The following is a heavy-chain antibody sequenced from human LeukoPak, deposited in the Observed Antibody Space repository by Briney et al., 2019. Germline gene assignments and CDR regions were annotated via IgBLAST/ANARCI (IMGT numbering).Heavy chain of an antibody. CDR2: IWYDGSYK. CDR3: AKVVQYTASTGTGLDY. D-gene: IGHD6-13*01. V-gene: IGHV3-33*06. CDR1: GFTFFNYG. J-gene: IGHJ4*02. Sequence: GGSLRLSCAASGFTFFNYGMHWVRQAPGKGLEWVAVIWYDGSYKYYADYVRGRFTISRDNSKNTLYLHMDSLRAEDTAIYYCAKVVQYTASTGTGLDYWGRGTLVTVSS.